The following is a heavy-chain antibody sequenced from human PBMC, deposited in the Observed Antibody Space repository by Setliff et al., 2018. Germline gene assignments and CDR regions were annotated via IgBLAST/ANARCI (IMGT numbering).Heavy chain of an antibody. V-gene: IGHV1-69*10. CDR2: IIPILGIA. CDR1: GCTFSSYA. D-gene: IGHD3-10*01. CDR3: ARDRNYYGSGSYYNADAFDI. Sequence: SVKVSCKASGCTFSSYAISWVRQAPGQGLEWMGGIIPILGIANYAQKFQGRVTITADESTCTAYMELSSLRSEDTAVYYCARDRNYYGSGSYYNADAFDIWGQGTMVTVSS. J-gene: IGHJ3*02.